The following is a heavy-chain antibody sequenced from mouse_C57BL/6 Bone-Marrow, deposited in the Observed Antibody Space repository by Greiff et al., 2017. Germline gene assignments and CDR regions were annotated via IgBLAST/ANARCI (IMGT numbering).Heavy chain of an antibody. D-gene: IGHD2-14*01. Sequence: QVTLKESGPGILQSSQTLSLTCSFSGFSLSTSGMGVSWIRQPSGKGLEWLAHIYWDDDKRYNPFLKSRPPTSKDTSRNQVFLRITSVDPADTATYYCARSRGYSWAYWGQGTLVTVSA. CDR2: IYWDDDK. CDR1: GFSLSTSGMG. V-gene: IGHV8-12*01. CDR3: ARSRGYSWAY. J-gene: IGHJ3*01.